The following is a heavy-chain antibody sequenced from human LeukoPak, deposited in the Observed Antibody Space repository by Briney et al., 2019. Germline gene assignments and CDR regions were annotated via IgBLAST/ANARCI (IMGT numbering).Heavy chain of an antibody. J-gene: IGHJ5*02. CDR2: MNPNSGNT. Sequence: ASVKVSCKASGYTFTSYDINWVRQATGQGLEWMGWMNPNSGNTGYAQKFQGGVTMTRNTSISTAYMELSSLRSEDTAVYYCARALREWLLSYWFDPWGQGTLVTVSS. CDR3: ARALREWLLSYWFDP. D-gene: IGHD3-3*01. CDR1: GYTFTSYD. V-gene: IGHV1-8*01.